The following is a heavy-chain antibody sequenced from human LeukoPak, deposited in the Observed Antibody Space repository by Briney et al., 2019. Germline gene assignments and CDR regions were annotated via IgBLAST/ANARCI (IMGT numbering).Heavy chain of an antibody. J-gene: IGHJ3*02. D-gene: IGHD1-26*01. V-gene: IGHV4-59*11. Sequence: SETLSLTCTVSGGSISSHYWSWIRQPPGKGLEWFGYIYYSGSTNYNPSLKRRVTISVDTSKNQFSLKLSSVTAADTAVYYCARGGSYDAFDIWGQGTMVTVSS. CDR2: IYYSGST. CDR1: GGSISSHY. CDR3: ARGGSYDAFDI.